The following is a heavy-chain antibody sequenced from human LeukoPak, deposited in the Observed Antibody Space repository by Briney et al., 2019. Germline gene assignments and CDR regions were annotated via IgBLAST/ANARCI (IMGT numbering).Heavy chain of an antibody. CDR3: ARDQGIAAAGPHDAFDI. CDR2: IIPIFGTA. Sequence: ASVKVSCKASGGTFSSYAISWVRQAPGQGLEWMGGIIPIFGTANYAQKFQGRVTITTDESTSTAYMELSSLRSEDTAVYYCARDQGIAAAGPHDAFDIWGQGTMVTVSS. D-gene: IGHD6-13*01. CDR1: GGTFSSYA. J-gene: IGHJ3*02. V-gene: IGHV1-69*05.